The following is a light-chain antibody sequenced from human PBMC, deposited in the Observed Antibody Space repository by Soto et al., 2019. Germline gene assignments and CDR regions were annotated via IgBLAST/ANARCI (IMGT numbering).Light chain of an antibody. CDR3: TSWTTSTTMI. Sequence: QSALTQPASVSGSPGQSITISCTGTSSDIGAYNFVSWYQQHPGKAPKLMLYDVNSRPSGVSNRFSGSKSGNTASLTISGLQAEDEADYHCTSWTTSTTMIFGGGTQLTDL. CDR1: SSDIGAYNF. V-gene: IGLV2-14*03. CDR2: DVN. J-gene: IGLJ2*01.